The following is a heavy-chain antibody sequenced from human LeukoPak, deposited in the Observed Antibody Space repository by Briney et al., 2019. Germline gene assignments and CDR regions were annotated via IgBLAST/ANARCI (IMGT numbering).Heavy chain of an antibody. D-gene: IGHD4-11*01. J-gene: IGHJ1*01. V-gene: IGHV1-8*01. CDR3: ATDLQWKDH. CDR1: GYTFTNYD. Sequence: ASVKVSCKASGYTFTNYDINWVRQATGQGLEWMGYMKPNSGNTGYAQKFQGRVTMTRDTSISTAYMELSSLTAEDTAGYYCATDLQWKDHWGQGTLVTVSS. CDR2: MKPNSGNT.